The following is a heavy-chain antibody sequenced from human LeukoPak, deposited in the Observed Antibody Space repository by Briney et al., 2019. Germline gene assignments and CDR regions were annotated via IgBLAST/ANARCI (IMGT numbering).Heavy chain of an antibody. CDR3: FVDGGY. CDR1: EFTLSGSD. J-gene: IGHJ4*02. V-gene: IGHV3-73*01. D-gene: IGHD4-23*01. CDR2: IRSTAHNYAT. Sequence: PGGSLRLSCAASEFTLSGSDVHWVRQTSGKGLEWVGHIRSTAHNYATAYAAPVKGKFIISRDDSKNTAYLQMNSLKAEDTAVYYCFVDGGYWGQGTLVTVSS.